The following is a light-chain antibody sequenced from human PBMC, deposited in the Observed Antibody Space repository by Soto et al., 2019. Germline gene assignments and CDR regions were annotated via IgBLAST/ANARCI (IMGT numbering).Light chain of an antibody. CDR2: KAS. Sequence: DIQMTQSPSTLSASVGDRVTITCRASQSISSWLAWYKQKPGKAPMLLIYKASSLESGGPSRFSGSGSGTESTLTISSLQTDDFATYYCQQYHSDPYTFGQGTTLEIK. CDR1: QSISSW. CDR3: QQYHSDPYT. V-gene: IGKV1-5*03. J-gene: IGKJ2*01.